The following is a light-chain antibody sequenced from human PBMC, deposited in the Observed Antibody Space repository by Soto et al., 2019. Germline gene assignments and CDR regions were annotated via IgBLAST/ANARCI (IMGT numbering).Light chain of an antibody. CDR2: GVS. J-gene: IGKJ2*03. Sequence: DIVLTQSPGTLSLSPGERATLSCRASQSIDSRYLAWYQQKPGQAPRLLIYGVSSRATGIPDRFSGSGSGTDFTLTISRLEPEDFAEYYCQQYGNSPRYSFGQGTKLEIK. CDR3: QQYGNSPRYS. CDR1: QSIDSRY. V-gene: IGKV3-20*01.